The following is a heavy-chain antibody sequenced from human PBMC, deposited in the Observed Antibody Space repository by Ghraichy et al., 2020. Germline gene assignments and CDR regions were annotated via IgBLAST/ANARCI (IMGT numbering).Heavy chain of an antibody. CDR3: ARTAGKPYYDISGFDY. D-gene: IGHD3-22*01. CDR1: GGSISSYY. CDR2: IYYSGST. J-gene: IGHJ4*02. V-gene: IGHV4-59*08. Sequence: SETLSLTCTVSGGSISSYYWSWIRQPPGKGLEWIGSIYYSGSTNYNTSLKKRVTISVDTAKNQFSLRLSSVTAADTAVYYCARTAGKPYYDISGFDYWGQGTLVTVSS.